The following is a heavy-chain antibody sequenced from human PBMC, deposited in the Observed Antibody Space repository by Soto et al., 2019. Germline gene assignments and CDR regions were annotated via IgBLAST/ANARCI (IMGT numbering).Heavy chain of an antibody. Sequence: AXETLYLTCPVSGDSVTNTSYYWSWVRQPPGKGLEWIGYSYYNGDTMYNPSLKSRVTISVDTSKNQFSLKLSSVTAADTAVYYCAREGGVLRLSNWFDSWGQGIQVTVSS. CDR3: AREGGVLRLSNWFDS. D-gene: IGHD3-3*01. CDR1: GDSVTNTSYY. CDR2: SYYNGDT. V-gene: IGHV4-61*01. J-gene: IGHJ5*01.